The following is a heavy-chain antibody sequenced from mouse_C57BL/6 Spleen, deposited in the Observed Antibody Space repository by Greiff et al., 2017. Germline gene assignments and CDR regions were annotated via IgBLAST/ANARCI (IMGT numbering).Heavy chain of an antibody. Sequence: QVHVKQPGAELVRPGSSVKLSCKASGYTFTSYWMDWVKQRPGQGLEWIGNIYPSDSETHYNQKFKDKATLTVDKSSSTAYMQLSSLTSEDSAVYYCAVTTVVSNFDVWGTGTTVTVSS. CDR1: GYTFTSYW. J-gene: IGHJ1*03. V-gene: IGHV1-61*01. CDR2: IYPSDSET. D-gene: IGHD1-1*01. CDR3: AVTTVVSNFDV.